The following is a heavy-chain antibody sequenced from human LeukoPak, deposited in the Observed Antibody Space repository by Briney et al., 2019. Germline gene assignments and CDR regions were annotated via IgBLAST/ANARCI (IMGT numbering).Heavy chain of an antibody. Sequence: GGSLRLSCAASGFTFSSYRMKWVRQAPGKGLEWVSSISSSSSYIYYADSVKGRFTISRDNAKNSLYLQMNSLRAEDTAVYYCARSPRSALPYYSDYWGQGTLVTVSS. J-gene: IGHJ4*02. CDR1: GFTFSSYR. V-gene: IGHV3-21*01. CDR3: ARSPRSALPYYSDY. CDR2: ISSSSSYI. D-gene: IGHD6-19*01.